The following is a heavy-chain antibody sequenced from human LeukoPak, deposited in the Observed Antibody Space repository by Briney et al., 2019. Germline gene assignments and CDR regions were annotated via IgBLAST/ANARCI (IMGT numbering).Heavy chain of an antibody. CDR1: GGSFSGYY. J-gene: IGHJ6*03. CDR3: ARASRDGSGSKRYYYYYMDV. Sequence: SETLSLTSAVYGGSFSGYYWSWIRQPPGKGLEWIGEINHSGSTNYNPSLKSRVTISVDTSKNQFSLKLSSVTAADTAVYYCARASRDGSGSKRYYYYYMDVWGKGTTVTVSS. V-gene: IGHV4-34*01. CDR2: INHSGST. D-gene: IGHD3-10*01.